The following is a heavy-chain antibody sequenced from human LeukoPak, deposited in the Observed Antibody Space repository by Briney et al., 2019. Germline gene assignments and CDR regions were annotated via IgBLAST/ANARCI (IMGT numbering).Heavy chain of an antibody. D-gene: IGHD2-2*01. CDR3: ARGREAAIYDAFDV. CDR2: INPNSGGT. CDR1: GYTFTGYY. V-gene: IGHV1-2*02. Sequence: ASVKVSCKASGYTFTGYYMHWVRQAPGQGLEWMGWINPNSGGTNYAQKFQGRVTMTRDTSISTAYMELSRLRSDDTAVYFCARGREAAIYDAFDVWGQGTLVTVSS. J-gene: IGHJ3*01.